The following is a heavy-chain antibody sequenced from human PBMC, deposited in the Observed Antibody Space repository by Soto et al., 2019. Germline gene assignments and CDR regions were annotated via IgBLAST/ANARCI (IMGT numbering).Heavy chain of an antibody. CDR3: ARAYCSGWDNYYYCYYMDV. CDR2: IYYSGST. D-gene: IGHD2-15*01. V-gene: IGHV4-59*01. J-gene: IGHJ6*03. CDR1: GGSISSYY. Sequence: SETLSLTCTVSGGSISSYYWSWIRQPPGKGLEWIGYIYYSGSTNYNPSLKSRATISVDTSKNQFSLKLSSVTAADTAVYYCARAYCSGWDNYYYCYYMDVWGKGTTVTVSS.